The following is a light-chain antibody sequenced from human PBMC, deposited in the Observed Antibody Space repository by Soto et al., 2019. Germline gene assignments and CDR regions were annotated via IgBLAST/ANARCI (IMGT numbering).Light chain of an antibody. CDR3: QQYGSSPPYT. V-gene: IGKV3-20*01. CDR1: QSVSSSY. CDR2: VAS. Sequence: EIVLTQSPGTLSLSPGERATLSCRASQSVSSSYLAWYQQKPGQAPRLLIYVASSRAPGIPDRFSGSGSGTDFTLTISRLEHEDFAVYYCQQYGSSPPYTFGQGTKLEIK. J-gene: IGKJ2*01.